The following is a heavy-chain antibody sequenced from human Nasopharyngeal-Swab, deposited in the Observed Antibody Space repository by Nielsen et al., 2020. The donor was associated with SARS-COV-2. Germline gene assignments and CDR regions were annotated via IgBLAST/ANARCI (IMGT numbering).Heavy chain of an antibody. Sequence: WIRQPPGKGLEWIGYIYHSGSTYYNPSLKSRVTISVDTSKNQFSLKLSSVTAADTAVYYCAREVALIAAAGAREDWFDPWGQGTLVTVSS. D-gene: IGHD6-13*01. CDR3: AREVALIAAAGAREDWFDP. V-gene: IGHV4-31*02. CDR2: IYHSGST. J-gene: IGHJ5*02.